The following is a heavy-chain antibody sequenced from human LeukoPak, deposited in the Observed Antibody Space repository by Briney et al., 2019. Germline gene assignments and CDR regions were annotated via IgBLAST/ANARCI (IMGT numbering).Heavy chain of an antibody. CDR3: ARDTDSSGWRRDFDY. CDR1: GGSISSSSYY. V-gene: IGHV4-39*07. J-gene: IGHJ4*02. CDR2: IYYSGST. Sequence: SGTLSLTCTVSGGSISSSSYYWGWIRQPPGKGLEWIGSIYYSGSTYYNPSLKSRVTISVDTSKNQFSLKLSSVTAADTAVYYCARDTDSSGWRRDFDYWGQGTLVTVSS. D-gene: IGHD6-19*01.